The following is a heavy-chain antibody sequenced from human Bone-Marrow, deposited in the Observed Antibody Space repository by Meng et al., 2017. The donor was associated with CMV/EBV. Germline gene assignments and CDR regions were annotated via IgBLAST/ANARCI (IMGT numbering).Heavy chain of an antibody. CDR1: LTGYY. V-gene: IGHV1-2*02. CDR3: ARRSRATIFGVVTRKEWFDP. J-gene: IGHJ5*02. D-gene: IGHD3-3*01. CDR2: INPNSGGT. Sequence: LTGYYMHWVRQAPGQGLEWMGWINPNSGGTNYAQKFQGRVTMTRDTSISTAYMELSRLRSDDTAVYYCARRSRATIFGVVTRKEWFDPWGQGTLVTVSS.